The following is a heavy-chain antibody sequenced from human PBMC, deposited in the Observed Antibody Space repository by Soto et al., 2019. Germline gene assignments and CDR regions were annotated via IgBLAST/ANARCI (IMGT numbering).Heavy chain of an antibody. CDR2: MNPNSGNT. J-gene: IGHJ3*02. CDR3: ARGLYYYGSSGPDDAFDI. CDR1: GYTFTSYD. D-gene: IGHD3-22*01. Sequence: QVQLVQSGAEVKKPGASVKVSCKTSGYTFTSYDINWVRQATGQGLEWMGWMNPNSGNTGYAQKFQGRVTMTMNTSISTAYMELSSLRSEDTAVYYCARGLYYYGSSGPDDAFDIWGQGTMVTVSS. V-gene: IGHV1-8*01.